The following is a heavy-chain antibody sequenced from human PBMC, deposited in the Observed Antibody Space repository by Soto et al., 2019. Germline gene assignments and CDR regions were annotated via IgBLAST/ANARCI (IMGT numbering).Heavy chain of an antibody. V-gene: IGHV4-34*01. D-gene: IGHD6-19*01. CDR3: ERTGYSSGWYKAAFDI. CDR1: GGSFSGYY. Sequence: QVQLQQWGAGLLKPSETLSLTCAVYGGSFSGYYWSWIRQPPGKGLEWIGEINHSGSTNYNPTLKDQVTISVDTPKNQFSMKLSSVTAADMAVYFCERTGYSSGWYKAAFDIWGQGTMVTVSS. J-gene: IGHJ3*02. CDR2: INHSGST.